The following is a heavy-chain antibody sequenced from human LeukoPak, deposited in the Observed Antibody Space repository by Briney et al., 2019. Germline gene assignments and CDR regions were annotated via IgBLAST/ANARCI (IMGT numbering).Heavy chain of an antibody. CDR2: INDSGST. CDR1: GGSFSGYY. D-gene: IGHD2-15*01. CDR3: ARVDGSCSGGSCPSGNWFDP. J-gene: IGHJ5*02. Sequence: PSETLSLTCAVYGGSFSGYYWSWIRQSPGKGLEWIGEINDSGSTNYNPSLKSRVIISVDTSKNQFSLKLNSVTAADTAVYYCARVDGSCSGGSCPSGNWFDPWGQGTLVTVSS. V-gene: IGHV4-34*01.